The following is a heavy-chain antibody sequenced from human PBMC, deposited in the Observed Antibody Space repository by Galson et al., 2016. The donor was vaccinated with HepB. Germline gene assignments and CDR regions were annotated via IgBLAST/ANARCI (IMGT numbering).Heavy chain of an antibody. V-gene: IGHV1-69-2*01. CDR3: VMESHNYDESPVYHDY. Sequence: VKVSCKASGYSFTDYYMHWVQQAPGKGLEGMGFVDPEDGKTKYAQKFQGRVTITADTSTETVYMELSSLTSEDTAVYFCVMESHNYDESPVYHDYWGQGTLVTVSS. CDR2: VDPEDGKT. D-gene: IGHD3-16*01. J-gene: IGHJ4*02. CDR1: GYSFTDYY.